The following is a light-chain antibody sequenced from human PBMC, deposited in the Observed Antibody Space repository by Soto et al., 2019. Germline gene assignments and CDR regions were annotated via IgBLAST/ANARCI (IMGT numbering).Light chain of an antibody. CDR2: KAS. CDR3: QQYSSYPRT. CDR1: QSIRSW. V-gene: IGKV1-5*03. J-gene: IGKJ1*01. Sequence: DIQMTQSPSTLSASVGDRVTITCRASQSIRSWLAWYQQKPGKAPKLLIYKASSLESGVPSRFSGSGSGTEFTLTISSLQTDDFATYYCQQYSSYPRTFGQGTKVEIK.